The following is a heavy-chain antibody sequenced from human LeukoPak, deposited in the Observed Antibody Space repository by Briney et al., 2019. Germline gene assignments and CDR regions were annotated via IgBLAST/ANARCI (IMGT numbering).Heavy chain of an antibody. CDR1: GFTFSNYG. V-gene: IGHV3-33*01. D-gene: IGHD1-1*01. J-gene: IGHJ4*02. CDR2: IWYDGSSK. Sequence: GGSLRLSCAASGFTFSNYGIHWVRQAPGKGLEWVAVIWYDGSSKHYADSVKGRFTISRDNSKNTLYLQMNSLRAEDTAVYYCARDHLENFDYWGQGTLVTVSS. CDR3: ARDHLENFDY.